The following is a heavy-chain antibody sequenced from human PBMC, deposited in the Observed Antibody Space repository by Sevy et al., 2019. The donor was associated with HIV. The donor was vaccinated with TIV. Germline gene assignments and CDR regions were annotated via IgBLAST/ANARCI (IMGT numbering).Heavy chain of an antibody. V-gene: IGHV2-5*02. D-gene: IGHD3-10*01. CDR3: AHRRMVRGVITAPFDY. J-gene: IGHJ4*02. CDR2: IYWDDGT. CDR1: GFSLSTSGVG. Sequence: SGPTLVKPTQTLTLTCTFSGFSLSTSGVGVGWIRQPPGKALEWLALIYWDDGTRYSPSRKSRLNIPKDTPTNQVVLKMTNMDPVDTATYFCAHRRMVRGVITAPFDYWGQGTLVTVSS.